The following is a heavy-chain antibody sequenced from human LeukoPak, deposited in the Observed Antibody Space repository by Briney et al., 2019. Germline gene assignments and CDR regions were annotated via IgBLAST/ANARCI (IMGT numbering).Heavy chain of an antibody. Sequence: LETLSLTCTVSGGSISSSSYYWGWIRQPPGKGLEWIGSIYYSGSTYYNPSLKSRVTISVDTSKNQFSLKLSSVTAADTAAYYCARDRYSSSLDYWGQGTLVTVSS. CDR2: IYYSGST. CDR3: ARDRYSSSLDY. V-gene: IGHV4-39*07. CDR1: GGSISSSSYY. J-gene: IGHJ4*02. D-gene: IGHD6-13*01.